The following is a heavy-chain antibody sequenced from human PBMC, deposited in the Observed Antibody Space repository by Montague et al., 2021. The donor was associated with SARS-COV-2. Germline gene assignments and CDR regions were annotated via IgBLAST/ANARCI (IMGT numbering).Heavy chain of an antibody. CDR2: ISSSSSYI. CDR3: ARGPRGYSYGYIDY. J-gene: IGHJ4*02. Sequence: SLRLSCVASGFTFSRYSMNWVRQAPGKGLEWVSSISSSSSYIYYSDSXKGQFTISRDNAKNSLYLQMNSLRAEDTAVYYYARGPRGYSYGYIDYWGQGTLVTVSS. CDR1: GFTFSRYS. V-gene: IGHV3-21*01. D-gene: IGHD5-18*01.